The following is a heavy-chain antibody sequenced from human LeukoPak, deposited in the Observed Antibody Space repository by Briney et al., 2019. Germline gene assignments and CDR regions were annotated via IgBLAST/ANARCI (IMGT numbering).Heavy chain of an antibody. D-gene: IGHD3-22*01. CDR1: GFILSSYG. V-gene: IGHV3-23*01. CDR3: AKDNIVVRLTYH. CDR2: INGRGDST. J-gene: IGHJ5*02. Sequence: QTGGSLRLSCAASGFILSSYGMSWVRQAPGRGLEWVSTINGRGDSTYYGDSVKGRFTISRDNSKNMLYLQMNSLRAEDTAVYYCAKDNIVVRLTYHWGQGTLVTVSS.